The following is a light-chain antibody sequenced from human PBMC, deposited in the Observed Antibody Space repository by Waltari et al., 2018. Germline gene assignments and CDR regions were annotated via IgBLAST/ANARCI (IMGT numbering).Light chain of an antibody. CDR2: DVS. CDR1: SSDVGDYNY. J-gene: IGLJ3*02. V-gene: IGLV2-11*01. CDR3: CSYADRYTWV. Sequence: QSALTQPRSVSGSPGQSVTISCTGTSSDVGDYNYVSWYQPHPGKAPKLMIYDVSKRPSGVPDRFSGSKSVNTASLTISGLQAEDDAAYYCCSYADRYTWVFGGGTKLTVL.